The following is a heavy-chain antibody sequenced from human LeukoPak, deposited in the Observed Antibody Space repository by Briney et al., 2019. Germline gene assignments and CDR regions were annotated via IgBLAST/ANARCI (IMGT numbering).Heavy chain of an antibody. J-gene: IGHJ4*02. Sequence: GGSLRLSCAASGFTFSNYAMSWVRQTPGTGLEWLSAISPDGNYIYYADSVKGRFTTSRDNSKNTLYLQMNSLRAEDTAVYYCAKTRYSYGYNYFDYWGQGTLVTVSS. CDR1: GFTFSNYA. CDR2: ISPDGNYI. CDR3: AKTRYSYGYNYFDY. D-gene: IGHD5-18*01. V-gene: IGHV3-23*01.